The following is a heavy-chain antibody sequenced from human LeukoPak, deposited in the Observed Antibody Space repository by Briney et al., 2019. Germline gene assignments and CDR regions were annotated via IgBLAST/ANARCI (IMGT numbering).Heavy chain of an antibody. Sequence: SETLSLTCTVSGGSISSYYWSWIRQPPGKGLEWIGYIYYSGSTSYNPSLKSRVTISVDTSKNQFSLKLSSVTAADTAVYYCARLHFDWLLHWYFDLWGRGTLVTVSS. CDR1: GGSISSYY. V-gene: IGHV4-59*08. CDR2: IYYSGST. J-gene: IGHJ2*01. D-gene: IGHD3-9*01. CDR3: ARLHFDWLLHWYFDL.